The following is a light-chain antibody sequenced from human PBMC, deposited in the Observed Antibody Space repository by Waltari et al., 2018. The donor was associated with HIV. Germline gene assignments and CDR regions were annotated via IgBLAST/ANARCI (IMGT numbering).Light chain of an antibody. Sequence: QSVLTQPPSASGTPGQRVTISCSGRNSNIGSNTVNWYQPLPGTAPTLLLYNNNPRPSGVSARFSGSKSGTSASLAISGLQSEDEADYYCAAWDDSLNAHVLFGGGTKLTVL. CDR2: NNN. V-gene: IGLV1-44*01. J-gene: IGLJ2*01. CDR1: NSNIGSNT. CDR3: AAWDDSLNAHVL.